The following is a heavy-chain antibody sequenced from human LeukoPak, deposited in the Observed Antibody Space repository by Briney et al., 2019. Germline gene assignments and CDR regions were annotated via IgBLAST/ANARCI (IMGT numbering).Heavy chain of an antibody. CDR3: ARLRWLQPIDY. CDR2: INHSGST. J-gene: IGHJ4*02. D-gene: IGHD5-24*01. V-gene: IGHV4-34*01. CDR1: GGSFSGYY. Sequence: SETLSLTCAVYGGSFSGYYWSWIRQPPGKGLEWIGEINHSGSTNYNPSLKSRVTISVDTFKNQFSLKLSSVTAADTAVYYCARLRWLQPIDYWGQGTLVTVSS.